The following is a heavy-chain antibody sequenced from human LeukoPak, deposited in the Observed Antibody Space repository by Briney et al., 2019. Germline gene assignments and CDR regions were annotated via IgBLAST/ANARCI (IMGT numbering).Heavy chain of an antibody. J-gene: IGHJ5*02. Sequence: ASVKVSCKASGYTLTTYGMSWVRQAPGQGLEWMGWINPNSGDTKHAQKFQGWVTMTRDTSISTVYMEVSRLRSDDTAVYYCAKNHRSGSYDHWFDPWGQGTLVTVSS. D-gene: IGHD3-10*01. CDR2: INPNSGDT. CDR3: AKNHRSGSYDHWFDP. V-gene: IGHV1-2*04. CDR1: GYTLTTYG.